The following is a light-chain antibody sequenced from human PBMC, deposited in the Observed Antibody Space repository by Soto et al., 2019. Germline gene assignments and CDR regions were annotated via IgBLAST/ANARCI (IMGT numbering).Light chain of an antibody. V-gene: IGKV3-20*01. CDR3: QQYGSSAIT. CDR2: GAS. CDR1: QSVSSN. J-gene: IGKJ5*01. Sequence: EIVMTQSPATLSVSPGERATLSCRASQSVSSNFAWYQQKPGQAPRLLIYGASSRATGIPDRFSGSGSGTDFTLTINRLEPEDFAVYYCQQYGSSAITFGQGTRLEIK.